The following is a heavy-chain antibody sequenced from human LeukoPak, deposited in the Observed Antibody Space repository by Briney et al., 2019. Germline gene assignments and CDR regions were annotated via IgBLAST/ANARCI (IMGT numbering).Heavy chain of an antibody. CDR3: AKGGHWSDPEGAPAWYYYYGMDV. CDR2: ISYDGSNK. Sequence: PGGSLRLSCAASGFTFSSYGMHWVRQAPGKGLEWVAVISYDGSNKYYADSVKGRFTISRDNSKNTLYLQMNSLRAEDTAVYYCAKGGHWSDPEGAPAWYYYYGMDVWGQGTTVTVSS. D-gene: IGHD1-1*01. J-gene: IGHJ6*02. V-gene: IGHV3-30*18. CDR1: GFTFSSYG.